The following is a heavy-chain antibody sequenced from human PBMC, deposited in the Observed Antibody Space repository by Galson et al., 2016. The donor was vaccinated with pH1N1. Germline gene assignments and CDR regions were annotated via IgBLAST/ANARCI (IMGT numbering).Heavy chain of an antibody. D-gene: IGHD2-8*01. CDR1: GFSFRRYG. Sequence: SLRLSCAASGFSFRRYGMHWVRQAPGKGLEWVAGISYDGSDKYYADSGKGRFTVSRDNSKNTLFLQMNNLRTEDTAVYYLAKDHMVFDLPIDYWGQGTLVTVSS. J-gene: IGHJ4*02. V-gene: IGHV3-30*18. CDR2: ISYDGSDK. CDR3: AKDHMVFDLPIDY.